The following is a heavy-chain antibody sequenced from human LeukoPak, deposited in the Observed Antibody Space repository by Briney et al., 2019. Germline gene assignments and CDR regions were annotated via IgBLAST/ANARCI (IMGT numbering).Heavy chain of an antibody. CDR2: ITGNGGTT. CDR3: ARVMYSTGWLNAFDI. Sequence: PGGSLRLSCAASGFTFTAYVMHWVRQAPGKGLEWVSVITGNGGTTGYADSMKGRFIISRDNAKNSLYLQMNSLTAEHTAMYYCARVMYSTGWLNAFDIGVQGTMVTVSS. CDR1: GFTFTAYV. D-gene: IGHD6-19*01. V-gene: IGHV3-20*04. J-gene: IGHJ3*02.